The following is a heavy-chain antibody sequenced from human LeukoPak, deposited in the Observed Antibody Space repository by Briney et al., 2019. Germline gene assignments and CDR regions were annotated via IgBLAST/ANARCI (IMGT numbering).Heavy chain of an antibody. Sequence: GGSLRLSCAASGFSVSTNYMSWVRQAPGKGLEWVSVLYSGGTTHYADSVKDRFTISRDNSKNTLYLQMNSLRVEDTAVYYCARIGPSEEFQNWVHGTLVSVSS. CDR1: GFSVSTNY. CDR2: LYSGGTT. CDR3: ARIGPSEEFQN. D-gene: IGHD2-2*01. J-gene: IGHJ1*01. V-gene: IGHV3-66*01.